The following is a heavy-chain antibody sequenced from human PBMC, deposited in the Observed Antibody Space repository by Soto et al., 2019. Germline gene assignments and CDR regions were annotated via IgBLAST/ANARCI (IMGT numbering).Heavy chain of an antibody. Sequence: GGSLRLSCAASGFTVDNGMTWGRQAPGKGLEWVSSISSTTNYIYYGDSMKGRFTISRDNAKNSLYLEMNSLRAEDTAVYYCARESEDLTSNFDYWGQGTLVTVSS. V-gene: IGHV3-21*06. CDR1: GFTVDNG. J-gene: IGHJ4*02. CDR2: ISSTTNYI. CDR3: ARESEDLTSNFDY.